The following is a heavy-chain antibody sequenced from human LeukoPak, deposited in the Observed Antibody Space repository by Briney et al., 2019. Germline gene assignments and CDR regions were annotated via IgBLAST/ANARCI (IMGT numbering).Heavy chain of an antibody. Sequence: PSETLSLTCAVYGGSFSGYYWSWIRQPPGKGLEWIGEINHSGSTTYNPSLKSRVTMSVDMSKNRFSLKLNSVTAADTAVYYCARGRLRFLEMDVWGKGTMVTVSS. J-gene: IGHJ6*04. CDR2: INHSGST. V-gene: IGHV4-34*01. D-gene: IGHD3-3*01. CDR1: GGSFSGYY. CDR3: ARGRLRFLEMDV.